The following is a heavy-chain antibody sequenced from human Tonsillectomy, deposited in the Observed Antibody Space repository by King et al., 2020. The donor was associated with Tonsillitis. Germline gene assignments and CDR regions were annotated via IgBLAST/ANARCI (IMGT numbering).Heavy chain of an antibody. CDR2: ISGSGGST. V-gene: IGHV3-23*04. CDR1: GFTFSSYA. D-gene: IGHD2/OR15-2a*01. Sequence: VQLVESGGGLVQPGGSLRLSCAASGFTFSSYAMSWVRQAPGKGLEWVSAISGSGGSTYYADSVKGRFTISRDNSKNTLYLQLNSLRAEDTAVYYCAKYYFRSSSYYYGMAVWGQGTTVTVSS. CDR3: AKYYFRSSSYYYGMAV. J-gene: IGHJ6*02.